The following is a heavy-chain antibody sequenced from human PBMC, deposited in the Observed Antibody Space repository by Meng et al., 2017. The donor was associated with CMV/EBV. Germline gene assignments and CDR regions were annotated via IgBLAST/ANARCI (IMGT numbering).Heavy chain of an antibody. Sequence: CAVYGGSFSGYYWSWIRQPPGKGLEWIGEINHSGSTNYNPSLKSRVTISVDTSKNQFSLKLSSVTAADTAVYYCARDYGGNSGGFDYWGQGTLVTVSS. V-gene: IGHV4-34*01. J-gene: IGHJ4*02. CDR2: INHSGST. CDR3: ARDYGGNSGGFDY. D-gene: IGHD4-23*01. CDR1: GGSFSGYY.